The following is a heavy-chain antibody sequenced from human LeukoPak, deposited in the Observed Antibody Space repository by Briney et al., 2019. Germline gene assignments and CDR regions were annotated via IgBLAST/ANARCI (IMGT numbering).Heavy chain of an antibody. J-gene: IGHJ5*02. CDR2: IIPILGTT. Sequence: SVKVSCKASGDTFSSYAISWLRQAPGQGLEWMGGIIPILGTTNYAQKFQGRVTITADESTSTLYMELRSLRSEDTAVHYCATALGADNNWFDPWGQGTLVTVSS. CDR3: ATALGADNNWFDP. D-gene: IGHD1-26*01. CDR1: GDTFSSYA. V-gene: IGHV1-69*13.